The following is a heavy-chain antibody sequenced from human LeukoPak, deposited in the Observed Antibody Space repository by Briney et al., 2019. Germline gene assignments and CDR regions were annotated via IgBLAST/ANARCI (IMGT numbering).Heavy chain of an antibody. D-gene: IGHD6-19*01. CDR3: AKDRRSGWGHAFDV. CDR1: GLTGSYNY. CDR2: IHSDGST. J-gene: IGHJ3*01. Sequence: GGSLRLSCTASGLTGSYNYISWVRQAPGKGLEGVSVIHSDGSTYYADSVKGRFTISRDNSKDTLYLQMNSLRVEDTAVYYCAKDRRSGWGHAFDVWGQGTMVTV. V-gene: IGHV3-53*01.